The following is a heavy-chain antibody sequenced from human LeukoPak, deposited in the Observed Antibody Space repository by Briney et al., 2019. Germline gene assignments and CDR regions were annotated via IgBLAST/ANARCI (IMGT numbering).Heavy chain of an antibody. J-gene: IGHJ4*02. V-gene: IGHV4-59*01. CDR1: GGSISGYY. Sequence: SETLSLTCTVSGGSISGYYWSWIRQPPGKGLEWIGYIYYSGSTNYNPSLTSRVTISVDAPKTQFSLKLSSVTAADTAVYYCARVPLYSGTYYYDYWGQGTLVTVSS. D-gene: IGHD1-26*01. CDR2: IYYSGST. CDR3: ARVPLYSGTYYYDY.